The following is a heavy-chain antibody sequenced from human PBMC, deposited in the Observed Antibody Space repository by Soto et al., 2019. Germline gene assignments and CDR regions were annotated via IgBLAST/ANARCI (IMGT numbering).Heavy chain of an antibody. V-gene: IGHV4-39*01. Sequence: SETLSLTCTVSGGSFSSSSYYWGWIRQPPGKGLEWIGSIYYSGSTYYNPSLKSRVTMSVDPSKNQFSLKLVSVTAADTAVYYCARHWITMVRGVCHFDYWGQGTLVTVS. CDR1: GGSFSSSSYY. J-gene: IGHJ4*02. D-gene: IGHD3-10*01. CDR3: ARHWITMVRGVCHFDY. CDR2: IYYSGST.